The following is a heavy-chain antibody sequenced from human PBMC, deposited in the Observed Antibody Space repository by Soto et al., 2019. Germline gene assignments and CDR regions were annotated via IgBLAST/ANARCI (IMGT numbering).Heavy chain of an antibody. CDR1: GGSISSGGYY. V-gene: IGHV4-31*03. J-gene: IGHJ5*02. CDR2: IYYSGST. Sequence: QVQLQESGPGLVKPSQTLSLTCTVSGGSISSGGYYWSWIRQHPGKGLEWIGYIYYSGSTYFNPSPKSRLTISVATSKHQFALQLSSVTAADTAVYYCARAGHSSSSEGANWFDPWGQGTLVTVSS. CDR3: ARAGHSSSSEGANWFDP. D-gene: IGHD6-6*01.